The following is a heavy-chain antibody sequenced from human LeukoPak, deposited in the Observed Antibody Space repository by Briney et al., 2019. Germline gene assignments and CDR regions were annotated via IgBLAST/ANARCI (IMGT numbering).Heavy chain of an antibody. CDR2: ISPNSGGT. J-gene: IGHJ4*02. CDR1: GYTFSGYY. CDR3: ARDLLDSSSQYDY. D-gene: IGHD6-13*01. V-gene: IGHV1-2*02. Sequence: EASVKVSCKASGYTFSGYYMHWVRQAPGQGLEWMGWISPNSGGTNYAQKFQGRVTMTRDTSISTAYMELSRLRSDDTAVYYCARDLLDSSSQYDYWGQGTLVTVSS.